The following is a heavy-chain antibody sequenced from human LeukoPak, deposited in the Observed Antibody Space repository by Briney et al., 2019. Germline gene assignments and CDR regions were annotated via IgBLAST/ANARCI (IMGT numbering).Heavy chain of an antibody. CDR3: AREEAGIVVVPAARGHAFDI. V-gene: IGHV4-30-4*08. Sequence: PSETLSLTCTVSGGSISSGDYYWSWIRQPPGKGREWIGYIYYSGSTYYNPSLKSRVTISVDTSKSQFSLKLSSVTAADTAVYYCAREEAGIVVVPAARGHAFDIWGQGTMVTVSS. CDR2: IYYSGST. CDR1: GGSISSGDYY. D-gene: IGHD2-2*01. J-gene: IGHJ3*02.